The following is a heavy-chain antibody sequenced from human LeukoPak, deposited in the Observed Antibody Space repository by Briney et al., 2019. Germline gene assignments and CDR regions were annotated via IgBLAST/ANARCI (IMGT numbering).Heavy chain of an antibody. CDR1: RYTFTSCG. J-gene: IGHJ5*02. Sequence: GASVKLSSKASRYTFTSCGIRCVRQAPGQGLEWMGWISAYIGNTNYAQKLQGRVTMTTDTSTSTAYMELRSLRSDDTAVYYCARDGTSQITIFGVDNWFDPWGQGTLVTVSS. V-gene: IGHV1-18*01. CDR2: ISAYIGNT. D-gene: IGHD3-3*01. CDR3: ARDGTSQITIFGVDNWFDP.